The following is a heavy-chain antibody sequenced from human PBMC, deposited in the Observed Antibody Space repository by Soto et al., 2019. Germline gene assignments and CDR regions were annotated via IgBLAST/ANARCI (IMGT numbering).Heavy chain of an antibody. D-gene: IGHD3-3*01. CDR2: INPNSGGT. V-gene: IGHV1-2*04. CDR1: GYTFTGYY. J-gene: IGHJ6*02. CDR3: ARSPPNHLPKYDFWSGPHNPEQNYGMAV. Sequence: AAVKVSCKASGYTFTGYYMHWVRQAPGQGLEWMGWINPNSGGTNYAQKFQGWVTMTRDTSISTAYMELSRLRSDDTAVYYCARSPPNHLPKYDFWSGPHNPEQNYGMAVWGQGTTVTVSS.